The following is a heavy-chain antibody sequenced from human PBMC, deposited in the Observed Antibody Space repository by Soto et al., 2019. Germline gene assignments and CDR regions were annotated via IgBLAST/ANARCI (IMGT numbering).Heavy chain of an antibody. D-gene: IGHD4-17*01. J-gene: IGHJ3*02. CDR1: GVSISSYY. CDR3: ARTATVTRAFDI. Sequence: SETLSLTCTVSGVSISSYYWSWIRQPPGKGLEWIGYIYYSGSTNYNPSLKSRVTISVDTSKNQFSLKLSSVTAADTAVYYCARTATVTRAFDIWGQGTMVTVSS. CDR2: IYYSGST. V-gene: IGHV4-59*08.